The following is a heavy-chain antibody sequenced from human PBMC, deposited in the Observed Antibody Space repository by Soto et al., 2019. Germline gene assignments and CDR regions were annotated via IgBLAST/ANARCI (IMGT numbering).Heavy chain of an antibody. CDR1: GFTFSSYW. J-gene: IGHJ4*02. CDR3: ARDWNLLSFDY. CDR2: IKQDGSEK. D-gene: IGHD1-1*01. Sequence: EVQLVESGGGLVQPGGSLRLSCAASGFTFSSYWMSWVRQAPGKGLEWVANIKQDGSEKYYVDSVKGRFTISRDNAKNSLYQQMNSLRAEDTAVYYCARDWNLLSFDYWGQGTLVTVSS. V-gene: IGHV3-7*01.